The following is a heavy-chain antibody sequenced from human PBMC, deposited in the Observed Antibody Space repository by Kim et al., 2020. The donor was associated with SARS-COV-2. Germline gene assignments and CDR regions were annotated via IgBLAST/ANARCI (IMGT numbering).Heavy chain of an antibody. CDR1: GGSINSSNYY. V-gene: IGHV4-39*01. D-gene: IGHD5-18*01. CDR2: IYYNGDT. J-gene: IGHJ4*02. CDR3: ARREYIQAPYLDH. Sequence: SETLSLTCTVSGGSINSSNYYCGWIRQPPGKGLEWIGSIYYNGDTYYNSSLKSRVTMSVDTSENQFSLKLSSVTAADTAVYYCARREYIQAPYLDHWGQGTLVTVSS.